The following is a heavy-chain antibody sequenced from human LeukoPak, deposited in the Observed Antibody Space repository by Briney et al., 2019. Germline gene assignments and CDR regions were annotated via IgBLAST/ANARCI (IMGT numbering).Heavy chain of an antibody. CDR1: GFNFSSYS. D-gene: IGHD5-24*01. V-gene: IGHV3-48*01. J-gene: IGHJ3*02. CDR2: ISSSSSTI. Sequence: LSGGSLRLSCAASGFNFSSYSMNWVRQAPGKGLEWVSYISSSSSTIYYADSVKGRFTISRDNAKNSLYLQMNSLRAEDTAVYYCAKGGWLQLGAHAFDIWGQGTMVTVSS. CDR3: AKGGWLQLGAHAFDI.